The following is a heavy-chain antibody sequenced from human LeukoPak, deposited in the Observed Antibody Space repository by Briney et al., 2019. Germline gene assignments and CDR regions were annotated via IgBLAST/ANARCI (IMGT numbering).Heavy chain of an antibody. V-gene: IGHV4-4*07. CDR3: ASGGNYDILTGYYTPTY. CDR1: GGSISNYY. Sequence: TSETLSLTCAVSGGSISNYYWSWIRQPAGKGLEWIGRIYTSGSTNYNPSLKSRVTMSVDTSKNQFSLKLSSVTAADTAVYYCASGGNYDILTGYYTPTYWGQGTLVTVSS. J-gene: IGHJ4*02. D-gene: IGHD3-9*01. CDR2: IYTSGST.